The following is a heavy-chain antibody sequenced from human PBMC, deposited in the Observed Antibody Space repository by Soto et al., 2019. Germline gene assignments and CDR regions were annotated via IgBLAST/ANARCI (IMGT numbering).Heavy chain of an antibody. J-gene: IGHJ6*02. D-gene: IGHD5-12*01. CDR1: GGTFSSYA. Sequence: GASVKVSCKASGGTFSSYAISWVRQARGQGLEWMGGIIPIFGTANYAQKFQGRVTITADESTSTAYMELSSLRSEDTAVYYCARGGLSGYDYYYYGMDVWGQGTTVTVSS. CDR2: IIPIFGTA. V-gene: IGHV1-69*13. CDR3: ARGGLSGYDYYYYGMDV.